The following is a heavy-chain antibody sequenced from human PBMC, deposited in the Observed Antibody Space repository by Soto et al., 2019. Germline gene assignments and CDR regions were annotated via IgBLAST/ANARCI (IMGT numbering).Heavy chain of an antibody. CDR3: AHVLVVVANYGMDV. CDR2: IYWDDDK. CDR1: GFSLSTSGVG. V-gene: IGHV2-5*02. D-gene: IGHD2-15*01. Sequence: QITLKESGPTLVKPTQTLTLTCTFSGFSLSTSGVGVGWIRQPPGKALEWLALIYWDDDKRYSPSLTSRLTLTKDPSKNQVVLTMTNMDPVDTATYYCAHVLVVVANYGMDVWGQGTTVTVSS. J-gene: IGHJ6*02.